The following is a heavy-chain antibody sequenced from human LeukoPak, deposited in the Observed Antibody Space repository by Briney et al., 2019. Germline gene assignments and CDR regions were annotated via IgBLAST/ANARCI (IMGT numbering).Heavy chain of an antibody. J-gene: IGHJ6*02. CDR3: ARDSGTDIIVVVPAAKKDYYCGMDV. D-gene: IGHD2-2*01. Sequence: GGSLRLSCAASGFTFSSYSMNWVRQAPGKGLEWVSSISSSSSYIYYADSVKGRFTISRDNAKNSLYLQMNSLRAEDTAVYYCARDSGTDIIVVVPAAKKDYYCGMDVWGQGTTVTVSS. V-gene: IGHV3-21*01. CDR2: ISSSSSYI. CDR1: GFTFSSYS.